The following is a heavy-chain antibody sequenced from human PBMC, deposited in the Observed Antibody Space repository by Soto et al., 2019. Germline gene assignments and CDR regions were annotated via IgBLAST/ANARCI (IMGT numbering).Heavy chain of an antibody. J-gene: IGHJ6*02. CDR1: GFVFKNYE. D-gene: IGHD1-20*01. V-gene: IGHV3-48*03. CDR3: ARDIDNRDYYYGLDV. Sequence: GGSLRLSCVASGFVFKNYEMNWVRQAPGKGLEWISYISNSGNTIYVADSMRSRFTISRDNAKNSLFLQMNSLRADDTAVYYCARDIDNRDYYYGLDVWGQGTTVTVSS. CDR2: ISNSGNTI.